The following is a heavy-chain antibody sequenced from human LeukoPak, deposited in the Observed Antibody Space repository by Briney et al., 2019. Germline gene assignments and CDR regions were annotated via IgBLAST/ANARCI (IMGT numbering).Heavy chain of an antibody. CDR1: GFTFSSYG. J-gene: IGHJ4*02. CDR3: AKGDYGDPNDY. CDR2: ISYDGSNK. D-gene: IGHD4-17*01. V-gene: IGHV3-30*18. Sequence: PGRSLRLPCAASGFTFSSYGMHWVRQAPGKGLEWVAVISYDGSNKYYADSVKGRFTISRDNSKNTLYLQMNSLRAEDTAVYHCAKGDYGDPNDYWGQGTLVTVSS.